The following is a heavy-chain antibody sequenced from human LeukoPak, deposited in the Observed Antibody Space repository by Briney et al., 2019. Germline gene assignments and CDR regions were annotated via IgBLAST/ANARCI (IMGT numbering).Heavy chain of an antibody. CDR1: GFTFTGYW. CDR2: INGDGSST. CDR3: ARVFQGIAGPFDY. D-gene: IGHD6-13*01. J-gene: IGHJ4*02. V-gene: IGHV3-74*01. Sequence: GSLRLSCAASGFTFTGYWMHWVRQAPGKGLVWVSHINGDGSSTSYADSVKGRFTISRDNAKNTLYLQMNSLRAEDTAVYYCARVFQGIAGPFDYWGQGTLVTVSS.